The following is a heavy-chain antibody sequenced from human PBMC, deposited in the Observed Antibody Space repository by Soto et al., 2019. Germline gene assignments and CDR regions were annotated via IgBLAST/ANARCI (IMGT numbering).Heavy chain of an antibody. Sequence: QVQLVESGGGVVQPGKSLRLSCAASGFKFRNYAIHWVRQAPGKGLEWLAVIWFDGSKKYYADSVKGRFTISRDNSKNTVYPDMNSLAADGSAVFYCARDHTMIVLDRFDPWGHGTLVTVSS. CDR3: ARDHTMIVLDRFDP. D-gene: IGHD3-22*01. V-gene: IGHV3-33*01. CDR2: IWFDGSKK. J-gene: IGHJ5*02. CDR1: GFKFRNYA.